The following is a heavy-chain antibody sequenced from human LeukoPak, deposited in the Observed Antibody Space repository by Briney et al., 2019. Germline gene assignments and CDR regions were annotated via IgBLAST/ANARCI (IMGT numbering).Heavy chain of an antibody. Sequence: AGSLSLSCSASRFTVSSNYMSWVRQAPGKGLEWVFVIYSGGSTYYADSVKARFTISRDNAKNSLDLQMNTLRAEDAAVYYFARLVSGFDYWGQGTLVTVSS. CDR3: ARLVSGFDY. J-gene: IGHJ4*02. D-gene: IGHD3-10*01. CDR1: RFTVSSNY. V-gene: IGHV3-53*01. CDR2: IYSGGST.